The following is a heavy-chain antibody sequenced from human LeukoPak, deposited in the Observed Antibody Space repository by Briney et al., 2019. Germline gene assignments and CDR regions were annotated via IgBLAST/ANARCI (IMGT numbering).Heavy chain of an antibody. Sequence: HPGGSLRLSCAASGFTFSSYWMSWVRQAPGKGLEWVANIKEDGSQKNYVDSVKGRFTISRDNAKKSLYLQMISLRAEDTAVYYCARYRPSGNYDYWGQGALVTVSS. CDR2: IKEDGSQK. V-gene: IGHV3-7*01. CDR1: GFTFSSYW. J-gene: IGHJ4*02. D-gene: IGHD1-26*01. CDR3: ARYRPSGNYDY.